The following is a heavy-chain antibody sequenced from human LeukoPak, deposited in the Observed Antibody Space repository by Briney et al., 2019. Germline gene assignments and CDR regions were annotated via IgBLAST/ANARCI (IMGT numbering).Heavy chain of an antibody. CDR2: ISVYNGNT. J-gene: IGHJ4*02. CDR3: ARGTSSSTWYLGY. V-gene: IGHV1-18*04. D-gene: IGHD6-13*01. Sequence: ASVKVSCKASGYTFTGYYMHWVRQAPGQGLEWMGWISVYNGNTNYVQKLQGRVTMTTDTSTSTAYMELRSLRSDDTAVYYCARGTSSSTWYLGYWGQGTLVTVSS. CDR1: GYTFTGYY.